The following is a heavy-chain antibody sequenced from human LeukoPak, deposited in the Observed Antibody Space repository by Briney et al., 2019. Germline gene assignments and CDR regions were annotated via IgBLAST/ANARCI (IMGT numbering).Heavy chain of an antibody. V-gene: IGHV3-21*01. CDR3: ARDLYSNYGLGYYYYYMDV. D-gene: IGHD4-11*01. Sequence: GGSLRLSCEASGFTFSSYSMNWVRQAPGKGLEWVSSISSSSSYIYYADSVKGRFTISRDNAKNSLYLQMNSLRAEDTAVYYCARDLYSNYGLGYYYYYMDVWGKGTTVTVSS. CDR2: ISSSSSYI. J-gene: IGHJ6*03. CDR1: GFTFSSYS.